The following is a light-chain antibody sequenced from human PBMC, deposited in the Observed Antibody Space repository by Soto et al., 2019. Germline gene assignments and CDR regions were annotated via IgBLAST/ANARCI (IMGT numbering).Light chain of an antibody. CDR1: QDISDY. V-gene: IGKV1-33*01. Sequence: DIQMTQSPSSLSASVGDRVTMTVGASQDISDYVKWYQQKPGKPPKVLIYDASNVEAGVPSRFSGSGPGTDFTFTINSMQPEDIATYYCQQYDNLPLTFGGGTKVDIK. CDR3: QQYDNLPLT. CDR2: DAS. J-gene: IGKJ4*01.